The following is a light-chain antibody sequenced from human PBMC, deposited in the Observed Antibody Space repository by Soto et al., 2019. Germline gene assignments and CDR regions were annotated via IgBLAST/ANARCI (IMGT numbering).Light chain of an antibody. Sequence: EIFLTQSPATLSLSPDERATLSCRASQSVSSYLAWYQQKPGQAPRLLIYDASNRATGIPDRFSGSGSGTDFTLTISSLEPEDFAVYYCQQRSNWITFGQGTRLEIK. CDR2: DAS. J-gene: IGKJ5*01. CDR1: QSVSSY. CDR3: QQRSNWIT. V-gene: IGKV3-11*01.